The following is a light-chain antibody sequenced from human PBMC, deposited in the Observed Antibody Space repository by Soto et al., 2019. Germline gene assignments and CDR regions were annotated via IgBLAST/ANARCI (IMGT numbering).Light chain of an antibody. Sequence: LAQDRETLSLAPGVRPTRSRRASQSVGDYLAWYQQKPGQAPRLLMYDVAKRATGTPARFSGSGSGTDFTLTISSLEPEDFAVYYCQQRSKLPRTFGGGTKVDI. CDR1: QSVGDY. V-gene: IGKV3-11*01. CDR3: QQRSKLPRT. J-gene: IGKJ4*01. CDR2: DVA.